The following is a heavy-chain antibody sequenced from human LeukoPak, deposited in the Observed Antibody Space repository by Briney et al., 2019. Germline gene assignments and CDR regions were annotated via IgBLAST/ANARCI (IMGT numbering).Heavy chain of an antibody. Sequence: ASVRVSCKASGGTFSSYAISWVRQAPGQGLEWMGGINPIFGTANYAQKFQGRVTITTDESTSTAYMELSSLRSEDTAVYYCARDLAAPPEDWGQGTLVTVSS. CDR2: INPIFGTA. V-gene: IGHV1-69*05. D-gene: IGHD3-16*01. CDR1: GGTFSSYA. CDR3: ARDLAAPPED. J-gene: IGHJ4*02.